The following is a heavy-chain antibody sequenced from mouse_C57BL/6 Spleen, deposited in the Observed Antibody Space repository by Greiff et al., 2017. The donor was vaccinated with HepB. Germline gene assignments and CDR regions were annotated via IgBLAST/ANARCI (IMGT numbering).Heavy chain of an antibody. J-gene: IGHJ1*03. CDR1: GYTFTSYW. CDR2: IDPSDSYT. D-gene: IGHD1-1*01. Sequence: QVQLQQSGAELVMPGASVKLSCKASGYTFTSYWMHWVKQRPGQGLEWIGEIDPSDSYTNYNQKFKGKSTLTVDKSSSTAYMQLSSLTSEDSAVYYCARGHYGSSGGYFDVWGTGTTVTVSS. V-gene: IGHV1-69*01. CDR3: ARGHYGSSGGYFDV.